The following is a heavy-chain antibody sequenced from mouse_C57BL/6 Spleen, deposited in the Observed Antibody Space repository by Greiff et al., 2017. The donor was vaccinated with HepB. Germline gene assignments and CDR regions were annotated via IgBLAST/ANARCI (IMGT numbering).Heavy chain of an antibody. Sequence: VQLKQSGPGMVKPSQSLSLTCTVTGYSITSGYDWHWIRHFPGNKLEWMGYISYSGSTNYNPSLKSRISITHDTSKNHFFLKLNSVTTEDTATYYCARRQLRPHWYFDVWGTGTTVTVSS. CDR1: GYSITSGYD. D-gene: IGHD3-2*02. CDR3: ARRQLRPHWYFDV. CDR2: ISYSGST. J-gene: IGHJ1*03. V-gene: IGHV3-1*01.